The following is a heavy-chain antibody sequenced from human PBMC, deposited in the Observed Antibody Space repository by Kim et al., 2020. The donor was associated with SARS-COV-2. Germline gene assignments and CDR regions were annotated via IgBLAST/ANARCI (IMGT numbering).Heavy chain of an antibody. CDR3: AHSTTAMGPAPH. J-gene: IGHJ4*02. D-gene: IGHD5-18*01. V-gene: IGHV2-5*01. Sequence: RYSPSLKSRLTITKDTSKNQVVLTMTNMDPVDTATYYCAHSTTAMGPAPHWGQGTLVTVSS.